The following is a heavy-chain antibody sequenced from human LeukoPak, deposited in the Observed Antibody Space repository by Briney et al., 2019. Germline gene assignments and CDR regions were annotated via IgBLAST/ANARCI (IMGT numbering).Heavy chain of an antibody. CDR2: FYHRGST. CDR1: GSSLSDNYY. J-gene: IGHJ5*02. D-gene: IGHD3-3*01. Sequence: PSETLSLTCTFFGSSLSDNYYWGWIGRPPGKGLEGIGSFYHRGSTFYNRSLKSRVTLSEDTSNNHFSLKLRSVTAEDTAVYHCARHNYYHFWSTLNWFDPWGQGTLVTVSS. V-gene: IGHV4-38-2*02. CDR3: ARHNYYHFWSTLNWFDP.